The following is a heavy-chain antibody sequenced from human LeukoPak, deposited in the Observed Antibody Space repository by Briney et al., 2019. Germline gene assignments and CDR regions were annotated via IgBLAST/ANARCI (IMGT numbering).Heavy chain of an antibody. Sequence: ASVKVYWKGSGYTLTRYGISWVRPAPGQGLEWMGWISAYNGNTNYAQKLRGRVTMTTDTSTSTAYMELRSLRSDDTAVYYCARTEKWFGEPFYWGQGTLVTVSS. CDR2: ISAYNGNT. J-gene: IGHJ4*02. D-gene: IGHD3-10*01. CDR1: GYTLTRYG. CDR3: ARTEKWFGEPFY. V-gene: IGHV1-18*04.